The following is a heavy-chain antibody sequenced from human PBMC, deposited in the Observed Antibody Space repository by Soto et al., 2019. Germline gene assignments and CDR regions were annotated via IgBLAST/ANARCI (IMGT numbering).Heavy chain of an antibody. Sequence: SETLCLPCTVSGSSVPDSSSYWCWIRQSTGKGLEWIGSVYYRGRSYSKSSVKSRVTISVDTSKNQYSLNLSSEAASDTAVYFCVSQRTTGITQSYFDYWGPGALVTVSS. CDR2: VYYRGRS. CDR3: VSQRTTGITQSYFDY. V-gene: IGHV4-39*01. CDR1: GSSVPDSSSY. D-gene: IGHD4-17*01. J-gene: IGHJ4*02.